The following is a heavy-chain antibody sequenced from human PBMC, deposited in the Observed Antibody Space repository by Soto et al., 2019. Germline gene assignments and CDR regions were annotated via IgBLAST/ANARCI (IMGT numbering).Heavy chain of an antibody. J-gene: IGHJ6*02. CDR1: GGSVSNSNYY. CDR2: VYYRGRS. Sequence: SETLSLTCTVSGGSVSNSNYYWGWIRQSPGKGLEWIGSVYYRGRSYSKSSVKSRVTISVDTSKNQFSLNLNSVTASDTAVYYCASSSLYGMDVWGQGTTVTVSS. V-gene: IGHV4-39*01. CDR3: ASSSLYGMDV.